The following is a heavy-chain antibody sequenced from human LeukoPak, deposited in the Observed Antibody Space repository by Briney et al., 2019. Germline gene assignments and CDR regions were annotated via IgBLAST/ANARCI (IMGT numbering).Heavy chain of an antibody. D-gene: IGHD3-9*01. V-gene: IGHV1-18*01. Sequence: ASLKVSCTASGYTFTKYGISWVRQAPGQGLECMERISGYNGNTKNAQRLQGRVTMTTDTSTNTAYMELRNLRSDDTVFFFKQKTAYEILTGYFQPNWFDPWGQGTLVTVAS. J-gene: IGHJ5*02. CDR1: GYTFTKYG. CDR3: QKTAYEILTGYFQPNWFDP. CDR2: ISGYNGNT.